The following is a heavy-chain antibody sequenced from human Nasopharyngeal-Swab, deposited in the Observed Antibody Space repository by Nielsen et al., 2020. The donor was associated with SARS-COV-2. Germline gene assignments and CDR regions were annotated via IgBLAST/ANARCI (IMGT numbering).Heavy chain of an antibody. V-gene: IGHV3-21*04. CDR1: GFTFSSYT. CDR2: ISSTGDYI. J-gene: IGHJ4*02. CDR3: ARVDFGYSGSYFLLDY. Sequence: GESLKISCEASGFTFSSYTMNWVRQAPGKGLEWVSAISSTGDYIYYAASVKGRFTISRDNAKNSVYLQMNSLRAEDTAVYYCARVDFGYSGSYFLLDYWGQGTLVTVSS. D-gene: IGHD1-26*01.